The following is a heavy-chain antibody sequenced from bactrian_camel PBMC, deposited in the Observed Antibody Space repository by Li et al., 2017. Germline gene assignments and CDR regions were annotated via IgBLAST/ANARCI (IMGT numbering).Heavy chain of an antibody. CDR1: GHTYSSYC. CDR3: AASPYGVINRFSASCSPTSYTY. V-gene: IGHV3S55*01. J-gene: IGHJ4*01. CDR2: IGKDGVI. Sequence: HVQLVESGGGSVQVAGSLRISCSASGHTYSSYCMAWFHQSPGKEREGIAAIGKDGVISYADSVRARFTINQDNAKNTIYLHMNSLKPEDTGVYYCAASPYGVINRFSASCSPTSYTYWGRGTQVTVS. D-gene: IGHD5*01.